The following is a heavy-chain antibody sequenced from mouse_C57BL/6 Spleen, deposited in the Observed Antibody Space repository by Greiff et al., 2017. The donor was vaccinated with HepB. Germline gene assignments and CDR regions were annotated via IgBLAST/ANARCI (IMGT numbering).Heavy chain of an antibody. CDR2: INSSNGGT. V-gene: IGHV1-53*01. CDR1: GYTFTSYW. D-gene: IGHD3-2*02. CDR3: AREEQIRRHGAMDY. Sequence: QVQLQQSGTELVKPGASVKLSCKASGYTFTSYWMHWVKQRPGQGLEWIGNINSSNGGTNYNEKFKSQATLTVDKSSSTAYMQLSSLTSEDSAVYYGAREEQIRRHGAMDYWGQGTSVTVSS. J-gene: IGHJ4*01.